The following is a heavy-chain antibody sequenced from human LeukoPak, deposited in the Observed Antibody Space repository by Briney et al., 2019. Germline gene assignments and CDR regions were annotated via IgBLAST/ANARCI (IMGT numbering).Heavy chain of an antibody. D-gene: IGHD1-26*01. CDR2: IYTGGTT. V-gene: IGHV3-53*01. Sequence: GGSLRLSCAASGFTVSSNHMSWVRQAPGKGLEWVSVIYTGGTTYYADSVKGRFTISRDNSKDMLFLQMNSLRVDDTAIYYCVGEVGSRQMNSWGQGTLVTVSS. J-gene: IGHJ4*02. CDR1: GFTVSSNH. CDR3: VGEVGSRQMNS.